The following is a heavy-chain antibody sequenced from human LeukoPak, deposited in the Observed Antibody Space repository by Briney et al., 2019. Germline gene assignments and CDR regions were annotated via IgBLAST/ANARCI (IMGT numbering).Heavy chain of an antibody. Sequence: SETLSLTCTVSGGSISSRSYCWSWIRQPAGKGLEWIGHVHISGSTNYNSSLKSRVTISVDTSKNQFSLKLSSVTAADTAVYYCARVGILAYSSPLNAFDIWGQGTMVTVSS. V-gene: IGHV4-61*09. CDR2: VHISGST. J-gene: IGHJ3*02. CDR3: ARVGILAYSSPLNAFDI. D-gene: IGHD2-15*01. CDR1: GGSISSRSYC.